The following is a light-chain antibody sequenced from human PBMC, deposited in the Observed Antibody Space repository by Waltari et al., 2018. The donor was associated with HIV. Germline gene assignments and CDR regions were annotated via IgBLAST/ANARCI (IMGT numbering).Light chain of an antibody. CDR3: CSYAGSSTWV. Sequence: QSALTQPASVSGSPGQSITISCTGTSSDVGGYNLVSWYQQHPGKAPKLMIHDVIKRPSVVSTRFSGSKSGNTASMTLSGLQADDEADYYCCSYAGSSTWVFGGGTKLTVL. V-gene: IGLV2-23*02. CDR1: SSDVGGYNL. J-gene: IGLJ3*02. CDR2: DVI.